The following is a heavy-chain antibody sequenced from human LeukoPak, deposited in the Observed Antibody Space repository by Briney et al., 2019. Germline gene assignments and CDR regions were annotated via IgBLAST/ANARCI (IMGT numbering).Heavy chain of an antibody. D-gene: IGHD4/OR15-4a*01. V-gene: IGHV3-49*04. J-gene: IGHJ6*03. CDR2: IRSKVYDETT. CDR3: GRVGGAKEPYFYYIDV. Sequence: GGSLRLSCTTSGFNFGHYAMTWVRQAPGRGLEWVGSIRSKVYDETTENAASVKGRFTISRDDSKSIAYLQMNSLKTEDTAVYYCGRVGGAKEPYFYYIDVWGKGTTVTVSS. CDR1: GFNFGHYA.